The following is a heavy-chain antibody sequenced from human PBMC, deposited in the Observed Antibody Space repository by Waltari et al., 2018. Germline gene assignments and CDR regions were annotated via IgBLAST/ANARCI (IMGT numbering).Heavy chain of an antibody. Sequence: QVQLVQSGVEVKKPGASVRVSCMASGYTFTVYYLHWIRQAPGQGAEWMGWINPNNGATHYAQKFQGRVTMTRDTSINTAYLEVTSDDTAVYFCARDRWGESHGYGYWGRGTLVTVSS. CDR3: ARDRWGESHGYGY. J-gene: IGHJ4*02. D-gene: IGHD7-27*01. CDR2: INPNNGAT. CDR1: GYTFTVYY. V-gene: IGHV1-2*02.